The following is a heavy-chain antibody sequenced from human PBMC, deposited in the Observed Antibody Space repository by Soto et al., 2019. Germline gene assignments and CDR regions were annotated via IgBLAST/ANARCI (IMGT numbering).Heavy chain of an antibody. J-gene: IGHJ5*01. Sequence: SETLSLTCAVYCGSFSGHSWTWIRQSPGKGLEWIGDINHSGRVNYSPSLKSRVTISLDTSKNQFSLTLSAVTAADTATYYCSTRAYDTNGYYRFDPWGQGTLVTVPQ. CDR1: CGSFSGHS. CDR2: INHSGRV. D-gene: IGHD3-22*01. CDR3: STRAYDTNGYYRFDP. V-gene: IGHV4-34*01.